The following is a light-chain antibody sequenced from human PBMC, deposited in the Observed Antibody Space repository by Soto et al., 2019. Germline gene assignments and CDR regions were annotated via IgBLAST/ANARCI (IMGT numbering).Light chain of an antibody. CDR3: QQSNIFPLP. Sequence: DIQMTHSPSTLSGSVGDRVTITCPASQTISSWLALYQQKPGKAPRLLIFAAASLQSGVPFRFSGSGSGTDFTLTISSLQPEDFAIYYCQQSNIFPLPFGGGTKVDIK. CDR2: AAA. CDR1: QTISSW. J-gene: IGKJ4*01. V-gene: IGKV1-5*01.